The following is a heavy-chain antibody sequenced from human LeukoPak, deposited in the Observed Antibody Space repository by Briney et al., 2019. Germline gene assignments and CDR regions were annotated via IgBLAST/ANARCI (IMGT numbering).Heavy chain of an antibody. Sequence: SETLSLTCAVYGGAFSGYYWSWIRQSPGKGLEWIGEMNYSGSTDYNPSLKSRVTISLDTSKIQFYLKLTSVTAADTAVYYCARGRYYSDSGGYGDGIPFDYWGQGTLVTVSS. D-gene: IGHD3-22*01. CDR3: ARGRYYSDSGGYGDGIPFDY. J-gene: IGHJ4*02. V-gene: IGHV4-34*01. CDR2: MNYSGST. CDR1: GGAFSGYY.